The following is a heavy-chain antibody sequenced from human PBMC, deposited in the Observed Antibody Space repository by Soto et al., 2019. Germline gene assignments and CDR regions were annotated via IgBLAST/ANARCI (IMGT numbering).Heavy chain of an antibody. J-gene: IGHJ6*02. CDR3: ARDDWGGSPKGDYYYGMDV. Sequence: QVQLVESGGGVVQPGRSLRLSCAASGFTFSSYGMHWVRQAPGKGLEWVAVIWYDGSNKYYADSVKGRFTISRDNSKNTLYLQRNSLRDADTAVYYCARDDWGGSPKGDYYYGMDVWGQGTTVTVSS. D-gene: IGHD2-15*01. CDR2: IWYDGSNK. V-gene: IGHV3-33*01. CDR1: GFTFSSYG.